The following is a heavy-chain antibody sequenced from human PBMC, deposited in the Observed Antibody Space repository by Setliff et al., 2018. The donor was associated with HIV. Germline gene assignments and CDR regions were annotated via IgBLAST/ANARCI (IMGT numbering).Heavy chain of an antibody. D-gene: IGHD3-9*01. CDR3: TRTLRYFDWLLSDYYYYGMDV. CDR1: GFTFNNAW. Sequence: PGGSLRLSCAASGFTFNNAWMTWVRQAPGKGLEWVANINQDGNEKNYVDSVKGRFTISRDNTKNSLSLQMDSLRAEDTALYYCTRTLRYFDWLLSDYYYYGMDVWGQGTTVTVSS. V-gene: IGHV3-7*03. CDR2: INQDGNEK. J-gene: IGHJ6*02.